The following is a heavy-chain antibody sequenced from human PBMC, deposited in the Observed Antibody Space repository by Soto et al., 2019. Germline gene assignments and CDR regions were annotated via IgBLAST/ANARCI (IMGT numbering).Heavy chain of an antibody. J-gene: IGHJ6*02. V-gene: IGHV4-61*01. Sequence: SETLSLTCTVSGGSVSGGSYYWSWIRQPPGKGLEWIGYIYYSGSTNYNPSLKSRVTISVDTSKNQFSLKLSSVTAADTAVYYCARDRLAARRGYYYGMDVWGQGTTVTVSS. CDR3: ARDRLAARRGYYYGMDV. CDR1: GGSVSGGSYY. D-gene: IGHD6-6*01. CDR2: IYYSGST.